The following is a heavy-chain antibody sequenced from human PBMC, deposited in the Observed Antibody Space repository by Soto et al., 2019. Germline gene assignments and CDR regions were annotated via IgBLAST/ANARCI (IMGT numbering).Heavy chain of an antibody. CDR3: AREHFLALRSHYYGMDF. CDR1: GGTFSSYA. Sequence: SVKVSCKASGGTFSSYAISWVRQPPGQGLEWMGGIIPIFGTANYAQKFQGRVTITADESTSTAYMELSSLRSEDTAVYYCAREHFLALRSHYYGMDFWGPGITVTVFS. V-gene: IGHV1-69*13. CDR2: IIPIFGTA. D-gene: IGHD5-12*01. J-gene: IGHJ6*02.